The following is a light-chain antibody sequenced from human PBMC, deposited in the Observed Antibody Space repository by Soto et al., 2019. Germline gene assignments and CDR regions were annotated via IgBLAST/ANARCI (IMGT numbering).Light chain of an antibody. CDR1: EVISQW. J-gene: IGKJ1*01. V-gene: IGKV1-12*01. CDR3: QQANSFPQT. CDR2: AAS. Sequence: DIQMTQSPSSVSAPVGDRVTITCRATEVISQWLAWYQQKPGKPPRLLIYAASTLQNGFPSRFSGSGFGTDFTLTINSLQPEDSGTYYCQQANSFPQTFGLGTRVEIK.